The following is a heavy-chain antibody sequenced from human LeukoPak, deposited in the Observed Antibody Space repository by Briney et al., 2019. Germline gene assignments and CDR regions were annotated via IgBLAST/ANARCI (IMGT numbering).Heavy chain of an antibody. CDR3: ARAITSPYFDY. CDR1: GGSISSSSYY. V-gene: IGHV4-39*01. D-gene: IGHD3-10*01. CDR2: IYYSGST. Sequence: PSETLSLTCTVSGGSISSSSYYWGWIRQPPGKGLEWIGSIYYSGSTYYNPSLKSRVTISVDTSKNQFSLKLSSVTAADTAVYYCARAITSPYFDYWGQGTLVTVSS. J-gene: IGHJ4*02.